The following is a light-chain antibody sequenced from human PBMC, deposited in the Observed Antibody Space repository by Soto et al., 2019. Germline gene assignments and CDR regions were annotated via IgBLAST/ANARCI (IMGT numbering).Light chain of an antibody. J-gene: IGLJ3*02. CDR3: QSYDSSLSVWV. V-gene: IGLV1-40*01. CDR2: DNT. Sequence: QTVVTQPPSVSGAPGRRVTISCTGSSSNIGAGYDVHWYQQLPGTAPKFLIYDNTIRPSGVPDRFSGSKSGTSASLAITGLQAEDEADYYCQSYDSSLSVWVFGGGTKLTVL. CDR1: SSNIGAGYD.